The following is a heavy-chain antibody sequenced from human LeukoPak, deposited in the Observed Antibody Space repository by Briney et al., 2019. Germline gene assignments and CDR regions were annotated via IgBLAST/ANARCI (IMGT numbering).Heavy chain of an antibody. Sequence: ASVKVSCKASGYTFTSYDINWVRQATGQGLEWMGWMNPNSGNTGYAQKFQGRVTMTRNTSISTAYMELSSLRSEDTAVYYCARSKADYDFWSGYYLPRGPDIWGQETMVTVSS. CDR2: MNPNSGNT. CDR1: GYTFTSYD. J-gene: IGHJ3*02. V-gene: IGHV1-8*01. CDR3: ARSKADYDFWSGYYLPRGPDI. D-gene: IGHD3-3*01.